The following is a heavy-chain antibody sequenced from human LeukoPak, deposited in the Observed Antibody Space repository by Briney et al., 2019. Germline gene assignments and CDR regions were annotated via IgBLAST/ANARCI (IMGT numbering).Heavy chain of an antibody. D-gene: IGHD3-10*01. CDR3: VKDRAVDY. J-gene: IGHJ4*02. CDR2: ISSNGGPT. V-gene: IGHV3-64D*06. CDR1: GFSFSSYA. Sequence: GGSLRLSCSASGFSFSSYAMHWVRQAPGKGLEYVSSISSNGGPTYYADSVRGRFTISRDNSKNTLYLQMSSLRTEDTTVYYCVKDRAVDYWGQGTLVTVSS.